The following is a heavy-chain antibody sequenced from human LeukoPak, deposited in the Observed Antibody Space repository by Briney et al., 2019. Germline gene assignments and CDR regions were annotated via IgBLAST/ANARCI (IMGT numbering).Heavy chain of an antibody. J-gene: IGHJ3*02. D-gene: IGHD4-17*01. V-gene: IGHV4-59*01. CDR3: AREDYGDYAGTAFDI. Sequence: SETLSLTCTVSGGSISSYYWSWIRQPPGKGLEWIGYIYYSGGTNYNPSLKSRVTISVDTSKNQFSLKLSSVTAADTAVYYCAREDYGDYAGTAFDIWGQGTMVTVSS. CDR1: GGSISSYY. CDR2: IYYSGGT.